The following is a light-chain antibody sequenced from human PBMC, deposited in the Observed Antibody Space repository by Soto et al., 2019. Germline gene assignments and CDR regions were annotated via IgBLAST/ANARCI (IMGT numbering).Light chain of an antibody. V-gene: IGKV1-33*01. CDR2: AAS. Sequence: DIQMTQSPSSLSASVGDRVTITCRASQSISSYLNWYQQKPGKAPKLLIYAASSLQSGLPSRFSGSGSGPDFTFTIRSLQPEDIATYYCQQYDNLPLTFGGGTKVEIK. J-gene: IGKJ4*01. CDR1: QSISSY. CDR3: QQYDNLPLT.